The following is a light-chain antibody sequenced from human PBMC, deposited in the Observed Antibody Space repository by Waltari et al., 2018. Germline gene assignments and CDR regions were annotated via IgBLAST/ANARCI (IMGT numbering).Light chain of an antibody. V-gene: IGKV1-12*01. CDR1: QAISSW. CDR2: AAS. Sequence: DIQMTQSPSSVSASVGDRVTITCRASQAISSWLAWYQQKPGKAPNHLIYAASSLQSGVPSRFSGSGFGTDFTLTISSLQPEDFATYFCQQFDTFPLTFGQGTRLEIK. CDR3: QQFDTFPLT. J-gene: IGKJ5*01.